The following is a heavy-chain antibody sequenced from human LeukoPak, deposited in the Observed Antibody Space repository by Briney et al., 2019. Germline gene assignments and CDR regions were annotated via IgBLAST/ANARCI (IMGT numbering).Heavy chain of an antibody. Sequence: SETLSLTCTVSGGSIIKYYWSWIRQSAGKGLEWVGHIYITGSTNYNPSLKSRLTMSVDTSKNQFSLKLRSVTAADTAVYYCARLKFYDSTGYNPGYYMDVWGKGITVTVSS. CDR2: IYITGST. CDR3: ARLKFYDSTGYNPGYYMDV. CDR1: GGSIIKYY. D-gene: IGHD3-22*01. J-gene: IGHJ6*03. V-gene: IGHV4-4*07.